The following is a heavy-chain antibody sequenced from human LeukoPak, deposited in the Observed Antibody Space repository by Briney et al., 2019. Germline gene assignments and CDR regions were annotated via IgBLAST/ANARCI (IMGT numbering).Heavy chain of an antibody. CDR2: ISAYNGNT. Sequence: ASVKVSCKASGYTFTSYGISWVRQAPGQGLEWMGWISAYNGNTNYAQKLQGRVTMTTDTSTSTAYMDLRSLRSDDTAVYYCGRDLWFGELSPVGYWGQGTLVTVSS. CDR1: GYTFTSYG. V-gene: IGHV1-18*01. D-gene: IGHD3-10*01. J-gene: IGHJ4*02. CDR3: GRDLWFGELSPVGY.